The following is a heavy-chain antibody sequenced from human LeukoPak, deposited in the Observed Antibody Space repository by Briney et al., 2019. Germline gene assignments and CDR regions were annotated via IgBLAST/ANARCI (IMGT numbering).Heavy chain of an antibody. J-gene: IGHJ3*02. Sequence: AETLSLTCTVPGGSISSSRYYWGWIRPPRGKGREGLGSIYYSGSTYYNPSLKSRVTISVDTSKNQFSLKLSSVTAADTAVYYCARLNSGYGYHDAFDIWGQGTMVTVSS. D-gene: IGHD5-12*01. CDR3: ARLNSGYGYHDAFDI. CDR1: GGSISSSRYY. V-gene: IGHV4-39*01. CDR2: IYYSGST.